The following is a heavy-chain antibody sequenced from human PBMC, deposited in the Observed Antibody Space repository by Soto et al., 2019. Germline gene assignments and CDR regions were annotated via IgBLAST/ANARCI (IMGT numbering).Heavy chain of an antibody. CDR3: ARDQPTVQLWFGTTNGMDV. Sequence: GASVRVSCKASGYTFTSYAMHWVRQAPGQRLEWMGWINAGNGNTKYSQKFQGRVTITRDTSASTAYMELSSLRSEDTAVYYCARDQPTVQLWFGTTNGMDVWGQGTTVTVSS. CDR2: INAGNGNT. D-gene: IGHD5-18*01. CDR1: GYTFTSYA. V-gene: IGHV1-3*01. J-gene: IGHJ6*02.